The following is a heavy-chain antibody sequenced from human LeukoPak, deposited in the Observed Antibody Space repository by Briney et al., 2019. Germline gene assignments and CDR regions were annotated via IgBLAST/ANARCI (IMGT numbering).Heavy chain of an antibody. J-gene: IGHJ4*02. CDR2: ISSSGGST. D-gene: IGHD3-3*02. V-gene: IGHV3-23*01. Sequence: GGSLRLSCAASRIPFSNYATSWVRQAPGKGLEWVSAISSSGGSTYYADSVKGRFAISRDNSKNTLYLQMNSLRVEDTAVYYCARGLAFRDYWGQGTLVTVSS. CDR1: RIPFSNYA. CDR3: ARGLAFRDY.